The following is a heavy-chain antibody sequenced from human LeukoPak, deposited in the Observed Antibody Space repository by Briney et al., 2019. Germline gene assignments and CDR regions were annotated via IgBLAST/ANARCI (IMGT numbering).Heavy chain of an antibody. J-gene: IGHJ4*02. CDR3: ARDRRGGSYYYFDY. CDR2: IWYDGSNK. D-gene: IGHD1-26*01. CDR1: GFTFSNYG. Sequence: GRSLRLSCAASGFTFSNYGMHWVRQAPGKGLEWVAGIWYDGSNKYYGDSVKGRFTISRDNSKNTLYLQTNSLRAEDTAVYYCARDRRGGSYYYFDYWGQGTLVTVSS. V-gene: IGHV3-33*01.